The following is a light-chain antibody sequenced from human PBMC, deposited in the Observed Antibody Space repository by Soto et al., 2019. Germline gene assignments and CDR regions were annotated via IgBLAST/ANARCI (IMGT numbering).Light chain of an antibody. J-gene: IGKJ1*01. V-gene: IGKV3-15*01. Sequence: EIVMTQSPATLSVSPGERVTLSCRASQSVSSDLAWYHQKPGQAPRLLIYGVSTRATGIPARFSGSGSGTEFTLTINSLQSEDFAVYYCQQYNNCPRTFGQGTKVEIK. CDR3: QQYNNCPRT. CDR1: QSVSSD. CDR2: GVS.